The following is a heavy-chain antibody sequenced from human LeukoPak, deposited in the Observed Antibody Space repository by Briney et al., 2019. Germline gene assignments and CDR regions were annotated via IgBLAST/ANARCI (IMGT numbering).Heavy chain of an antibody. Sequence: PSETLSLTCTVSDDSISDYYRGWIRQPPGKGLEWIGYFHNSGTPTYNPSLKSRVTISADTSKNQFSLKLNSLTTADTAVYYCTRGAGWLIDYWGQGILDTVSS. J-gene: IGHJ4*02. CDR3: TRGAGWLIDY. CDR1: DDSISDYY. CDR2: FHNSGTP. D-gene: IGHD3-16*01. V-gene: IGHV4-59*01.